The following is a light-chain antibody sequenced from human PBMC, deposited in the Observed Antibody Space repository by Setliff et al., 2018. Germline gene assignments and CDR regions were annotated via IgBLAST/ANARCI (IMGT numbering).Light chain of an antibody. J-gene: IGLJ2*01. CDR1: SSNIGSKT. V-gene: IGLV1-44*01. CDR2: QNS. Sequence: QSALTQPPSASGTPGQGVTISCSGSSSNIGSKTVNWYQQLPGTAPKLLMFQNSQRPSGVPDRFSGSKSGTSASLAISGLQSEDEADYYCSTWDDSLNSVVFGGGTKVTVL. CDR3: STWDDSLNSVV.